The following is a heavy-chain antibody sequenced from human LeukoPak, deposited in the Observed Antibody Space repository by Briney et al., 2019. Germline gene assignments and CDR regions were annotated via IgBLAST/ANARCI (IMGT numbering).Heavy chain of an antibody. CDR2: ISYDGSNK. V-gene: IGHV3-30-3*01. Sequence: GGSLRLSCAASGFTFSSYAMHWARQAPGKGLEWVAVISYDGSNKYYADSVKGRFTISRDNSKNTLYLQMNSLRAEDTAVYYCAREVGQLAYFDYWGQGTLVTVSS. CDR1: GFTFSSYA. J-gene: IGHJ4*02. CDR3: AREVGQLAYFDY. D-gene: IGHD6-13*01.